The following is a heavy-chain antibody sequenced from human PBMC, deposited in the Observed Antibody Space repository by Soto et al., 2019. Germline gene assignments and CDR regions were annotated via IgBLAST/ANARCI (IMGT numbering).Heavy chain of an antibody. V-gene: IGHV4-31*03. J-gene: IGHJ4*02. D-gene: IGHD3-22*01. CDR2: LYYSGSP. Sequence: NLSLTCTVSGGSIRSGGYYCRWIRPHSGKGLEWIGYLYYSGSPYYTPSLKSRVTISVDTSKNQFSLKLSSVTAADTAVYYCARESVVVIDYWGQGTLVTVSS. CDR1: GGSIRSGGYY. CDR3: ARESVVVIDY.